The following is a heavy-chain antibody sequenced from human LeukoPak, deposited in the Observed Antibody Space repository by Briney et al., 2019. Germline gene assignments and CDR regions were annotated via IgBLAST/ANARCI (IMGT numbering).Heavy chain of an antibody. V-gene: IGHV3-21*05. D-gene: IGHD2-21*02. CDR1: GFTFSSYS. J-gene: IGHJ4*02. CDR2: ISGSSNYI. CDR3: ARYWAATASYLDN. Sequence: PGGSLRLSCAASGFTFSSYSMFWVRQAPGKGLEWVSYISGSSNYINHADSVKGRFTVSRDNAKNSLYLQMNSLRDEETAVYYCARYWAATASYLDNWGQGILVTVSS.